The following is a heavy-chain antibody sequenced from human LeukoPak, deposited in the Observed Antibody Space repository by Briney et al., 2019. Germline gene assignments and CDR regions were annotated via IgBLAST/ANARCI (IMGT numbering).Heavy chain of an antibody. J-gene: IGHJ4*02. D-gene: IGHD3-10*02. CDR2: ISISDSTI. CDR3: ARGRYLGAMFQDH. Sequence: GGSLRLSCAASGFTFSSYEMNWVRKAPGAGLEWVSYISISDSTIYYADSVEGRFTISRDNAKNSLYLQMNNLRVEDTALYYCARGRYLGAMFQDHWGQGTLVTVSS. V-gene: IGHV3-48*03. CDR1: GFTFSSYE.